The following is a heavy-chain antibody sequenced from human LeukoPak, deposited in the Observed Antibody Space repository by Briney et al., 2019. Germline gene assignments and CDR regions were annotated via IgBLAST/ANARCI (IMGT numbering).Heavy chain of an antibody. CDR1: GLTFSYSA. Sequence: GGSLRLSCVASGLTFSYSAIHWVRQAPGKGLEWVAVISFDGGNKYLAESVRGRFTVSRDNSNNTVCLQMNSLGAEDTALYYCAREYSSSRSKRGSYYYYGVDVWGQGSTVTVSS. CDR3: AREYSSSRSKRGSYYYYGVDV. V-gene: IGHV3-30*03. J-gene: IGHJ6*02. CDR2: ISFDGGNK. D-gene: IGHD3-10*01.